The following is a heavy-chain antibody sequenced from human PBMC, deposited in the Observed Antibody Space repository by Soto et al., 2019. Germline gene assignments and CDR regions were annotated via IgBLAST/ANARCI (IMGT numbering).Heavy chain of an antibody. CDR1: GGSISDYY. D-gene: IGHD3-10*01. V-gene: IGHV4-59*01. Sequence: QVQLQESGPGLLKPSETLSLTCTVSGGSISDYYWSWIRHPPGKGLDWIGYINFGGSTYYSPSLKSRVTLSVDSSKNQSFLKLSSVTAADTAVYYCAMGIRVRGNAFDYWGQGTLVTVSS. CDR3: AMGIRVRGNAFDY. CDR2: INFGGST. J-gene: IGHJ4*02.